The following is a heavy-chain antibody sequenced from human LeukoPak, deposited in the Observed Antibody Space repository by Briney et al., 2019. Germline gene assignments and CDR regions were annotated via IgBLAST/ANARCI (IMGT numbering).Heavy chain of an antibody. V-gene: IGHV4-4*07. CDR3: ARDHGIAAAGNWFDP. Sequence: SETLSLTCTVSGGSISSYYWSWIRQPAGKELEWIGRIYTSGSTNYNPSLKSRVTMSVDTSKNQFSLKLSSVTAADTAVYYCARDHGIAAAGNWFDPWGQETLVTVSS. CDR1: GGSISSYY. CDR2: IYTSGST. J-gene: IGHJ5*02. D-gene: IGHD6-13*01.